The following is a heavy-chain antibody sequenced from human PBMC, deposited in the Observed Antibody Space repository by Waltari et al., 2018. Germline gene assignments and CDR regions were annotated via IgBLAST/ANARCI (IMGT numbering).Heavy chain of an antibody. CDR2: INPNRGGT. CDR1: GYTFTGYY. V-gene: IGHV1-2*06. Sequence: QVQLVQSGAEVKKPGASVKVSCKASGYTFTGYYMHWVRQAPGQGLEWMGRINPNRGGTNYAQKFQGRVTITTDESTSTAYMELSSLRSEDTAVYYCARTKGSTLYYYYYMDVWGKGTTVTVSS. CDR3: ARTKGSTLYYYYYMDV. J-gene: IGHJ6*03.